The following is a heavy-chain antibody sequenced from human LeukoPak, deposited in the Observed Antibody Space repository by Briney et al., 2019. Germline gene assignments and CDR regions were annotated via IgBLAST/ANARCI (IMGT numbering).Heavy chain of an antibody. Sequence: GGSLRLSCAASGFTFSSYSMNWVRQAPGKGLEWVSSISSSSSYIYYADSVKGRFTISRDNAKNSLYLQMNSLRAEDTAVYYCARELTTFGDAFDIWGQGTMVTVSS. D-gene: IGHD3-3*01. CDR2: ISSSSSYI. J-gene: IGHJ3*02. CDR3: ARELTTFGDAFDI. CDR1: GFTFSSYS. V-gene: IGHV3-21*01.